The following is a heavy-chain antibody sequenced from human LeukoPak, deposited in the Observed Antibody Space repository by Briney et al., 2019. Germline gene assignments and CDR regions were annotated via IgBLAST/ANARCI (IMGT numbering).Heavy chain of an antibody. D-gene: IGHD6-13*01. V-gene: IGHV1-8*03. Sequence: RASVTVSCKASGYTFTSYDINWVRQATGQGLEWMGWMNPNSGNTGYAQKFQGRVTITRNTSISTAYMELSSLRSEDTAVYYCARGVAAAGAGSNFDYWGQGTLVTVSS. CDR2: MNPNSGNT. CDR3: ARGVAAAGAGSNFDY. J-gene: IGHJ4*02. CDR1: GYTFTSYD.